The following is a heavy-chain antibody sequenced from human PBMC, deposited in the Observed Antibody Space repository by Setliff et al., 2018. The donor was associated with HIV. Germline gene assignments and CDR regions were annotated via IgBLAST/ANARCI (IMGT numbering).Heavy chain of an antibody. CDR2: IYTSGST. Sequence: SETLSLTCTVSGVSISSYGHYWTWIRQPAGKGLEWIGRIYTSGSTNYNPSLKSRVTISADTSKNQFSLKLSSVTAADTAVYYCARAPLYDFWSPGFDYWGQGTLVTVSS. CDR1: GVSISSYGHY. J-gene: IGHJ4*02. CDR3: ARAPLYDFWSPGFDY. V-gene: IGHV4-61*02. D-gene: IGHD3-3*01.